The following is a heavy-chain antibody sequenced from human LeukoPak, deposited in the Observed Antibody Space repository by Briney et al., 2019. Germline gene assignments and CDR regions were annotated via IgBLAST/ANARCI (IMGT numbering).Heavy chain of an antibody. D-gene: IGHD3-22*01. Sequence: GASVKVSCKASGYTFTNYAMHWVRQAPGQRLEWMGCINAGNGNTKYSQEFQGRVTITRDTSASTAYMELSSLRSEDMAVYYCARDQDFYDNGRDWFDPWGQGTLVTVSS. J-gene: IGHJ5*02. V-gene: IGHV1-3*03. CDR3: ARDQDFYDNGRDWFDP. CDR2: INAGNGNT. CDR1: GYTFTNYA.